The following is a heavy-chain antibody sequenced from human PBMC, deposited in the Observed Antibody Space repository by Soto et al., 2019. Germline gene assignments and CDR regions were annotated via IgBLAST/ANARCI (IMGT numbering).Heavy chain of an antibody. CDR2: INKSGGST. CDR1: GFTFSSFA. V-gene: IGHV3-23*01. CDR3: AKDPPTTGTTFDY. Sequence: EVQLLESGGGLVQPGGSLRLSCAASGFTFSSFAMSWVRQAPGKGLEWVSTINKSGGSTYYADSVKGRFTISRDNSKNMLFLQINGLRAEDTAVYYCAKDPPTTGTTFDYWGRGTLVTSPQ. D-gene: IGHD1-1*01. J-gene: IGHJ4*02.